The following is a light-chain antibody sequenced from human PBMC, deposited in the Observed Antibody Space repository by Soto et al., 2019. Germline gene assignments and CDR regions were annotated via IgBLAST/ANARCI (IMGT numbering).Light chain of an antibody. J-gene: IGKJ2*01. CDR1: QSLTRN. Sequence: EIVLTQSPGTLPLSPGERAALSCRASQSLTRNLAWYQQKPGQAPRLLMYEASTRATGIPARFSGSGSGTEFTLTISSVQSEDFAVYYCQQYNNWPPNTFGQGTKVDIK. CDR3: QQYNNWPPNT. CDR2: EAS. V-gene: IGKV3-15*01.